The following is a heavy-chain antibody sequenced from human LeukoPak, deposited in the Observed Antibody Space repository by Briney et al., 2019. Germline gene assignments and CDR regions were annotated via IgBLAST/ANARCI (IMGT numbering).Heavy chain of an antibody. Sequence: AGGSLRLSCAASGFTFSIYAMSWVRQTPGKGLEWVSFITSRDGTTYYTDSVKGRFTISRDNSENTLYLQMNSLRAEDTAIYYCVRDRPNYYDSSGHYYRRNGDHWGQGTLVTVSS. CDR2: ITSRDGTT. CDR1: GFTFSIYA. J-gene: IGHJ5*02. CDR3: VRDRPNYYDSSGHYYRRNGDH. V-gene: IGHV3-23*01. D-gene: IGHD3-22*01.